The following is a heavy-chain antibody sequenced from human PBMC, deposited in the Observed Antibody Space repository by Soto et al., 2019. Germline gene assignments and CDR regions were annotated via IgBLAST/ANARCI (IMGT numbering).Heavy chain of an antibody. CDR1: GYTFSRHG. D-gene: IGHD5-12*01. CDR2: ISAYNGNT. V-gene: IGHV1-18*01. Sequence: APVKGSFKASGYTFSRHGISWVRQAPGQGLEWMGWISAYNGNTNYAQKLQGRVTMTTDTSTSTAYMELRSLRSDDTAVYYCARDVDIVATIVLAFDIWGQGTMVTVSS. J-gene: IGHJ3*02. CDR3: ARDVDIVATIVLAFDI.